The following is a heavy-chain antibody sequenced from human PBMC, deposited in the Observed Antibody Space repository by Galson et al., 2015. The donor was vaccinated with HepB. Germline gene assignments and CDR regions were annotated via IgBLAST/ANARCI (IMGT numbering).Heavy chain of an antibody. CDR3: ARGRFDY. CDR2: INHSGST. V-gene: IGHV4-34*01. CDR1: GGSFSGYY. Sequence: ETLSLTCAVYGGSFSGYYWSWIRQPPGKGLEWIGEINHSGSTNYNPSLKSRVTISVDTSKNQFSLKLSSVTAADTAVYYCARGRFDYWGQGTLVTVSS. J-gene: IGHJ4*02.